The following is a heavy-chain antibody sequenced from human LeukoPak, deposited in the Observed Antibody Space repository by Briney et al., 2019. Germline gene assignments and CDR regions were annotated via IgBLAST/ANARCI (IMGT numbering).Heavy chain of an antibody. V-gene: IGHV3-30*18. CDR1: GFTFSSYG. CDR3: AKDLGKYSSGPAGDY. CDR2: ISYDGSNK. J-gene: IGHJ4*02. D-gene: IGHD6-19*01. Sequence: PGGSLRLSCAASGFTFSSYGMHWVRQAPGKGLEWVAVISYDGSNKYYADSVKGRFTISRDNSKNTLYLQMNSLRAEDTAVYYCAKDLGKYSSGPAGDYWGQGTLVTVSP.